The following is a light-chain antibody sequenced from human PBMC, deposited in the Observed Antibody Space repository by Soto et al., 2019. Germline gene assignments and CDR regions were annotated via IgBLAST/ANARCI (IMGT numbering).Light chain of an antibody. CDR1: QSVSSSY. CDR2: GAS. CDR3: QQRSNWIT. V-gene: IGKV3D-20*02. J-gene: IGKJ5*01. Sequence: EIVLTQSPGTLSLSPGERATLSCRASQSVSSSYLAWYQQKPGQAPRLLIYGASSRATGIPDRFSGSGSETDFTLTISSLEPEDFAVYYCQQRSNWITFGQGTRLEI.